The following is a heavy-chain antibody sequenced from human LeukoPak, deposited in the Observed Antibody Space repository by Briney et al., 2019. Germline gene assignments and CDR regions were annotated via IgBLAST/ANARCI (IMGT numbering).Heavy chain of an antibody. V-gene: IGHV1-24*01. J-gene: IGHJ4*02. D-gene: IGHD1-26*01. CDR1: GDSLTELS. CDR3: AGGGIYSLLDY. CDR2: FDPENGEA. Sequence: ASVKVSCKLSGDSLTELSMHWVRQAPGKGPEWMGGFDPENGEAIYAQKFHGRVTTTEDTSTDTVYMELSSLRSDDTAVYYCAGGGIYSLLDYWGQGTLVTVSS.